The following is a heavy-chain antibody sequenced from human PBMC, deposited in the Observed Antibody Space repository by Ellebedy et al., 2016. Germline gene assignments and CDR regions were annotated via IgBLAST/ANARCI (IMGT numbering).Heavy chain of an antibody. V-gene: IGHV3-23*01. CDR1: GFTFSSYV. Sequence: GESLKISXTASGFTFSSYVMSWVRQAPGKGLKWVSGISRIDDSTYYADSVKGRFTISRDNPKNTLYLQMNSLRAEDTAVYYCAKDRDDDGDYVFDSWGQGTLVTVSS. CDR3: AKDRDDDGDYVFDS. CDR2: ISRIDDST. J-gene: IGHJ4*02. D-gene: IGHD4-17*01.